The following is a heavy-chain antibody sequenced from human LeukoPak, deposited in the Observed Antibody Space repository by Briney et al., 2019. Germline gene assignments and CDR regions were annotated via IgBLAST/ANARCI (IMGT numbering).Heavy chain of an antibody. D-gene: IGHD6-19*01. CDR3: VKPQYSSGWLGY. Sequence: PGGSLRLSCSASGFTLSSSPMHWVRQAPGKGLEYVSAITNDGGSTYSADSVRGRFTISRDNSKNTLYLQMSSLRADDTAVYYCVKPQYSSGWLGYWGQATLVTVSS. V-gene: IGHV3-64D*06. CDR2: ITNDGGST. J-gene: IGHJ4*02. CDR1: GFTLSSSP.